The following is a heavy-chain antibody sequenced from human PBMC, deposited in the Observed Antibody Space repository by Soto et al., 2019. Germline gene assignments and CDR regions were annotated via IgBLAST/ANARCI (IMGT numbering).Heavy chain of an antibody. D-gene: IGHD6-13*01. CDR1: GYTFTGYY. CDR3: AGGIAACHYGGGDY. Sequence: ASVKVSCKASGYTFTGYYMHWVRQAPGQGLEWMGWINPNSGGTNYAQKFQGRVTMTRDTSISTAYMELSRLRSDDTAVYYCAGGIAACHYGGGDYWGQGTLVTVSS. J-gene: IGHJ4*02. V-gene: IGHV1-2*02. CDR2: INPNSGGT.